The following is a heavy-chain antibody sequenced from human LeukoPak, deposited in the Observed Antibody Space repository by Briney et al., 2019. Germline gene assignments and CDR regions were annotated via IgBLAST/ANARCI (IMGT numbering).Heavy chain of an antibody. CDR3: VRGYSFGPYGMDV. CDR2: ISDSGGST. Sequence: GGSLTLSCSASGFPFSSYAMHWVRQAPGKGLEYVSAISDSGGSTYYADSVKGRFTISRDNSKNTLYLQMSSLRAEDTAVYFCVRGYSFGPYGMDVWGQGTTVTVSS. D-gene: IGHD2-15*01. J-gene: IGHJ6*02. CDR1: GFPFSSYA. V-gene: IGHV3-64D*09.